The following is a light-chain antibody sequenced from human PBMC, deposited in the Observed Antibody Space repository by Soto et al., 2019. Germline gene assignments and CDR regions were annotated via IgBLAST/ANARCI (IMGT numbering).Light chain of an antibody. CDR2: LTS. J-gene: IGKJ1*01. Sequence: EIELTQSPATLSAFPGDRVTLSCRASQALNTRLAWYQRKPGQAPRLLIYLTSNRAAGVPSRFSARGSESDFTLAISDVQHEEFAVDYCHQRQSWLRTLGQGTKVDIK. V-gene: IGKV3D-11*01. CDR3: HQRQSWLRT. CDR1: QALNTR.